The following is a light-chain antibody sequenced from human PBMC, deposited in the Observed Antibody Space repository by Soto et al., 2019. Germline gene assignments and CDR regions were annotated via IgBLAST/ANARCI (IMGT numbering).Light chain of an antibody. CDR1: QDITNQ. CDR2: DAS. J-gene: IGKJ3*01. Sequence: DIQMTQSPSSLSASVGDTVTITCQAMQDITNQLNWYQQNPGTAPKLLIYDASHLETGVPSMFSGSGSGTYFTLTISSLQPEDIATYYCQKHDGVPQFGPGTKVDF. V-gene: IGKV1-33*01. CDR3: QKHDGVPQ.